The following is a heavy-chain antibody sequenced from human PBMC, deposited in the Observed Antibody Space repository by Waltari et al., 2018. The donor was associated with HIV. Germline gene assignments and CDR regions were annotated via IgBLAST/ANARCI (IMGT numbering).Heavy chain of an antibody. CDR1: GFTLSDHY. V-gene: IGHV3-72*01. D-gene: IGHD1-1*01. CDR3: ARGRAGKSSYYYYCMDV. J-gene: IGHJ6*03. Sequence: EVQVVESGGGLVQPGGSLRLSCAASGFTLSDHYMDWVRQAPGKGLEWVGRTRKKLNGYTTEYAASVKGRFTISRDDSKNSLSLQMNSLKTEDTAVYYCARGRAGKSSYYYYCMDVWGKGTTVTVSS. CDR2: TRKKLNGYTT.